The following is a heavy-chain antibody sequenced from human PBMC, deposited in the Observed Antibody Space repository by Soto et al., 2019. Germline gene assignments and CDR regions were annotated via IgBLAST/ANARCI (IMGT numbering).Heavy chain of an antibody. D-gene: IGHD3-10*01. CDR3: ASSDGSGRGAFDI. CDR2: IIPILGIA. Sequence: QVQLVQSGAEVKKPGSSVKVSCKASGGTFSSYTISWVRQAPGQGLEWMGRIIPILGIANYAQKFQGRVTITADKSTSTAYMELSSLRSEDTAVYYCASSDGSGRGAFDIWGQGTMVTVSS. J-gene: IGHJ3*02. CDR1: GGTFSSYT. V-gene: IGHV1-69*02.